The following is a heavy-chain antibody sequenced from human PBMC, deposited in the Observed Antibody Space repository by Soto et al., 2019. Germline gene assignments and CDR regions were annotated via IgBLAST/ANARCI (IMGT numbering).Heavy chain of an antibody. CDR2: IYYSGST. J-gene: IGHJ6*02. CDR1: GGSISSGDYY. Sequence: SETLSLTCTVSGGSISSGDYYWSWIRQPPGKGLEWIGYIYYSGSTYYNPSLKSRATISVDTSKNQFSLKLSSVTAADTAVYYCARDNQCTSCYPDYYYGMDVWGQGTTVTVSS. CDR3: ARDNQCTSCYPDYYYGMDV. V-gene: IGHV4-30-4*01. D-gene: IGHD2-2*01.